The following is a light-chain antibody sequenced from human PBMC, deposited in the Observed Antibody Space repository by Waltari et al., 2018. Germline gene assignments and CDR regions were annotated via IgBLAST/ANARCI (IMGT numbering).Light chain of an antibody. V-gene: IGLV1-40*01. J-gene: IGLJ3*02. CDR2: DND. CDR3: QSYDSGQWV. Sequence: QSVLTQPPSVSGAPGQRVTISCPGSTSNIGAGPEVHWYQQFSGTAPTLLIFDNDNRPSGVPDRFPGSRSGTSAYLAITGLQTDDEADYFCQSYDSGQWVFGGGTKVTVL. CDR1: TSNIGAGPE.